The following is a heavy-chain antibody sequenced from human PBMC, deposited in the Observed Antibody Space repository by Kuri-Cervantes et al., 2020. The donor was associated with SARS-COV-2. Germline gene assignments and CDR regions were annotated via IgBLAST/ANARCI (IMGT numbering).Heavy chain of an antibody. D-gene: IGHD2-21*02. Sequence: GESLKISCAASGFTFSSYAMHWVRQAPGKGLEWVAVISYDGTNKYYADSVKGRFTISRDNSKNTLYLQMNSLKAEDAAVYYCARDSGDWDTDGFDIWGQGTMVTVSS. CDR1: GFTFSSYA. CDR3: ARDSGDWDTDGFDI. V-gene: IGHV3-30-3*01. J-gene: IGHJ3*02. CDR2: ISYDGTNK.